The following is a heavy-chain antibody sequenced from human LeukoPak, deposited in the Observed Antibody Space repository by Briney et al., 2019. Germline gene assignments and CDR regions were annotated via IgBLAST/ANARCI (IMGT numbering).Heavy chain of an antibody. J-gene: IGHJ4*02. D-gene: IGHD6-13*01. CDR2: ISYDGSNK. CDR3: AKDLTRIAAAGTSDY. V-gene: IGHV3-30*18. Sequence: GGSLRLSCAASGFTFSSYRMHWVRQAPGKGLEWVAVISYDGSNKYYADSVKGRFTISRDNSKNTLYLQMNSLRAEDTAVYYCAKDLTRIAAAGTSDYWGQGTLVTVSS. CDR1: GFTFSSYR.